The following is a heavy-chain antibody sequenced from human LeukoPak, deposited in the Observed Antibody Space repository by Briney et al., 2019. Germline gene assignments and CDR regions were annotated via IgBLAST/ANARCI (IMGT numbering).Heavy chain of an antibody. J-gene: IGHJ4*02. Sequence: GGSLRLSCAAPGFTFSSYGMSWVRQAPGKGLEWVSGISWDSGSIGYADSVKGRFTISRDNTKNSLYLQMDSLRAEDMALYYCAKGTSAEWLRLGYFDYWGQGTLVTVSS. CDR1: GFTFSSYG. CDR2: ISWDSGSI. CDR3: AKGTSAEWLRLGYFDY. D-gene: IGHD5-12*01. V-gene: IGHV3-9*03.